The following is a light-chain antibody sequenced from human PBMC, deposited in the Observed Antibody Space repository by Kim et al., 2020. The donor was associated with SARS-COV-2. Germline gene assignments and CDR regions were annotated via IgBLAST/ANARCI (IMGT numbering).Light chain of an antibody. J-gene: IGLJ3*02. CDR1: SSDVGGYDY. CDR3: SSYAGSNSWV. V-gene: IGLV2-8*01. Sequence: QSALTQPPSASGSPGQSVTISCTGTSSDVGGYDYLSWYQQHPGKAPKLVIFEVTKRPSGVPDRFSGSKSGNTASLTVSGLQAEDEADYYCSSYAGSNSWVFGGGTKLTVL. CDR2: EVT.